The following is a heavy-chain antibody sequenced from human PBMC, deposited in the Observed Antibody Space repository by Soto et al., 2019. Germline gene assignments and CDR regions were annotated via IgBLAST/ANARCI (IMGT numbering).Heavy chain of an antibody. D-gene: IGHD1-26*01. J-gene: IGHJ6*02. CDR1: GFTVSSNY. CDR3: ARDLGDYYYYGMDV. CDR2: IYSGGST. V-gene: IGHV3-53*01. Sequence: EVQLVESGGGLIQPGGSLRLSCAASGFTVSSNYMSWVRQAPGKGLEWVSVIYSGGSTYYADSVKGRFTISRDNSKNTLYLQMNSLRAEDTAVNYCARDLGDYYYYGMDVWGQGTTVTVS.